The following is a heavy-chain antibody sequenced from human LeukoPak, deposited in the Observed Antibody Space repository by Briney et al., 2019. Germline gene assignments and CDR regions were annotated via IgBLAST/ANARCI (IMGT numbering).Heavy chain of an antibody. V-gene: IGHV1-2*02. CDR1: GYIFKDYY. D-gene: IGHD4-17*01. J-gene: IGHJ4*02. CDR3: ARGPYGDHTYYFDY. Sequence: ASVKVSCKASGYIFKDYYIHWMRQAPGQGLEWMGWINPNSGGTNYAQKFQGRVTMTRDTSISTAYMELSRLRSDDTAVYYCARGPYGDHTYYFDYWGQGTLVTVSS. CDR2: INPNSGGT.